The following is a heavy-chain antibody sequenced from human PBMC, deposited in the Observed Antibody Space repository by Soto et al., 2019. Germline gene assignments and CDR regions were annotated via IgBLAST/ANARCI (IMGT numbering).Heavy chain of an antibody. CDR2: FDPEDGET. V-gene: IGHV1-24*01. CDR3: ATSEDGSGSFWTFDY. D-gene: IGHD3-10*01. CDR1: GYTLTELS. Sequence: ASVKVSCKVSGYTLTELSMHWVRQAPGKGLEWMGGFDPEDGETIYAQKFQGRVTMTEDTSTDTAYMELSSLRSEDTAVYYCATSEDGSGSFWTFDYWGQGTLVTVSS. J-gene: IGHJ4*02.